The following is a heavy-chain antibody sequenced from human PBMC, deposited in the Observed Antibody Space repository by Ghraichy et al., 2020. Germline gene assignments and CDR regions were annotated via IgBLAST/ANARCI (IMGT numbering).Heavy chain of an antibody. Sequence: SETLSLTCAVYGGSFSGYYWSWIRQPPGKGLEWIGEINHSGSTNYNPSLKSRVTISVDTSKNQFSLKLSSVTAADTAVYYCARGGGYSYSDFDYWGQGTLVTVSS. J-gene: IGHJ4*02. CDR2: INHSGST. CDR1: GGSFSGYY. V-gene: IGHV4-34*01. D-gene: IGHD5-18*01. CDR3: ARGGGYSYSDFDY.